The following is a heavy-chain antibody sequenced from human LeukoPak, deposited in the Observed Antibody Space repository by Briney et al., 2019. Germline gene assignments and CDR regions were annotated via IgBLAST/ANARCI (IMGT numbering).Heavy chain of an antibody. V-gene: IGHV3-9*01. CDR1: GFTFDDYA. J-gene: IGHJ4*02. D-gene: IGHD6-6*01. CDR2: ISWNSGSI. CDR3: AKTHETDSSALDY. Sequence: GGSPRLSCAASGFTFDDYAMHWVRQAPGKGLEWVSGISWNSGSIGYADSVKGRFTISRDNAKNSLYLQMNSLGAEDTALYYCAKTHETDSSALDYWGQGTLVTVSS.